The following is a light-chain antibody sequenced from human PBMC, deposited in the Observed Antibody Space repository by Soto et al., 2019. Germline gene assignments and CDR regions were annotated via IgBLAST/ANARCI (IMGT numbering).Light chain of an antibody. Sequence: DIVMTQSPDSLAVSLGERATINCKSSQSVFYNSNNKNYLAWYRQRPGQPPKLLIYWASTRESGVPDRFSGSGSGTDFTLTISRLQAEDVAVYYCQQYYSTPLTFGGGTKVEIK. CDR3: QQYYSTPLT. V-gene: IGKV4-1*01. CDR2: WAS. J-gene: IGKJ4*01. CDR1: QSVFYNSNNKNY.